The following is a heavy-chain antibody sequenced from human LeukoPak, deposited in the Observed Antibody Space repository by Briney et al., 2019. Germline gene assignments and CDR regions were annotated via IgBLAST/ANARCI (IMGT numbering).Heavy chain of an antibody. CDR2: IWYDGSNK. Sequence: GFLRLSCAASGFTFSSYGMHWVRQAPGKELEWVAVIWYDGSNKYYADSVKGRFTISRDNSKNTLYLQMNSLRAEDTAVYYCARGSALRYFDYWGQGTLVTVSS. CDR1: GFTFSSYG. V-gene: IGHV3-33*01. J-gene: IGHJ4*02. CDR3: ARGSALRYFDY.